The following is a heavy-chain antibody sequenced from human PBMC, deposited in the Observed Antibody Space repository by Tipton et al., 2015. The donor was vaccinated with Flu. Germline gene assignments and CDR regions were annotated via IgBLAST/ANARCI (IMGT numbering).Heavy chain of an antibody. CDR1: TLTFKSYA. J-gene: IGHJ4*02. CDR3: TRALDY. CDR2: INQDGSGK. Sequence: SLRLSCKGSTLTFKSYAMSWVRQAPGKGLEWVANINQDGSGKYSVDSVKGRFTISRDNAKNSLYLQMNSLRAEDTAVYYCTRALDYWGQGTPVTVSS. V-gene: IGHV3-7*01.